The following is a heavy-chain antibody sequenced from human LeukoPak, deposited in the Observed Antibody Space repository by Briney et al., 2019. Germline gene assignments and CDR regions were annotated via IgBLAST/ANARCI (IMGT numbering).Heavy chain of an antibody. CDR1: GGSISSYY. Sequence: MPSETLSLTCTVSGGSISSYYGSWIRQPPGKGLEWIGYIYYSGSTNYNPSLKSRVTISVDTSKNQFSLKLSSVTAADTAVYYCARGGYYDSSGYYSDFDYWGQGTLVTVSS. V-gene: IGHV4-59*01. J-gene: IGHJ4*02. CDR3: ARGGYYDSSGYYSDFDY. D-gene: IGHD3-22*01. CDR2: IYYSGST.